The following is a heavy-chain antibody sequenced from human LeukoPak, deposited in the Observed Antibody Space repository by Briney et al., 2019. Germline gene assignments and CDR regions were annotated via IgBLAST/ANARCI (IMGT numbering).Heavy chain of an antibody. J-gene: IGHJ4*02. V-gene: IGHV4-34*01. Sequence: PSETLSPTCAVYGGSFSGYYWSWIRQPPGKGLEWIGEINHSGSTYYNPSLKSRVTISVDTSKNQFSLKLSSVTAADTAVYYCAQAPAYCGGDCFDYFDYWGQGTLVTVSS. D-gene: IGHD2-21*02. CDR2: INHSGST. CDR3: AQAPAYCGGDCFDYFDY. CDR1: GGSFSGYY.